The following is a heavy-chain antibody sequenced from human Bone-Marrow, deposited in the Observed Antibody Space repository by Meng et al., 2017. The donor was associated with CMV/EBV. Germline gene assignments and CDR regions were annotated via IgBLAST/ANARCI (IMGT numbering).Heavy chain of an antibody. V-gene: IGHV3-7*04. Sequence: GGSLRLSCAASGFTFSSYWMSWVRQAPGKGLEWVANIKQDGSEKYYVDSVKGRFTISRDNSKNTLYLQMNSLRAEDTAVYYCARAVRQPGDYYYGMDVWGQGTTVTVYS. J-gene: IGHJ6*01. CDR1: GFTFSSYW. CDR3: ARAVRQPGDYYYGMDV. CDR2: IKQDGSEK. D-gene: IGHD7-27*01.